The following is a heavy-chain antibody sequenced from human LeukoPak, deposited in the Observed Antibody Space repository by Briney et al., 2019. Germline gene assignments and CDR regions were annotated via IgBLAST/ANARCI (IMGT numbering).Heavy chain of an antibody. D-gene: IGHD2-15*01. CDR1: GFTFSTYS. Sequence: GGSLRLSCAASGFTFSTYSMNWVRQAPGKGLEWVSYISSSDSSIYYVDSVKGRFTISRDNAKNSLYLQMNGLRAEDTAVYYCARAPGYCSGGSCFHMDVWGKGTTDTVSS. V-gene: IGHV3-48*04. CDR3: ARAPGYCSGGSCFHMDV. J-gene: IGHJ6*03. CDR2: ISSSDSSI.